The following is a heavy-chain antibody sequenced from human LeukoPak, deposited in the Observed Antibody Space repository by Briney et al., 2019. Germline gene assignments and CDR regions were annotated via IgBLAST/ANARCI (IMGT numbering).Heavy chain of an antibody. J-gene: IGHJ6*03. CDR1: GGTFSSYA. CDR3: ARRRGYYYYYYMDV. V-gene: IGHV1-69*05. Sequence: SVKVSCKASGGTFSSYAISWVRQAPGQGLEWMGGITPIFGTAKYAQKVQGRVTMSTDESTSTAYMELSSLRSEDTAVYYCARRRGYYYYYYMDVWGKGTTVTVSS. CDR2: ITPIFGTA. D-gene: IGHD4-17*01.